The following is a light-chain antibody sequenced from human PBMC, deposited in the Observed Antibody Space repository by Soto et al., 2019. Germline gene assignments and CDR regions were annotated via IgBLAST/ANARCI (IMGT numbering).Light chain of an antibody. CDR2: ETS. J-gene: IGKJ2*01. Sequence: EIVLTQSPATLSLSAGERVTLSCRSSQSVDTMVAWYQQQVGRTPRLLIYETSSRATGVPARFSGSGSGTDFTLTISRLEPEDFAIYFCQVRSDWPPFKYTFDQGTKLEVK. CDR1: QSVDTM. V-gene: IGKV3-11*01. CDR3: QVRSDWPPFKYT.